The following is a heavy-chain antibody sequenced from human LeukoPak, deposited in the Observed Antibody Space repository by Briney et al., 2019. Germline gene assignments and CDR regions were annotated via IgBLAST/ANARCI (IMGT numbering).Heavy chain of an antibody. CDR1: GFTFSSYG. D-gene: IGHD3-9*01. V-gene: IGHV3-30*18. CDR3: AKDTTGLRYFDWPLGAFDI. J-gene: IGHJ3*02. CDR2: ISYDGSNK. Sequence: PGGSLRLSCAASGFTFSSYGMHWVRQAPGKGLEWVAVISYDGSNKYYADSVKGRFTISRDNSKNTLYLQMNSLRAEDTAVYYCAKDTTGLRYFDWPLGAFDIWGQGTMVTVSS.